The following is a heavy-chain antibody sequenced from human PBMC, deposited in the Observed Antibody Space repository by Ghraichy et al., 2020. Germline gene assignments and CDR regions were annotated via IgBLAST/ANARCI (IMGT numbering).Heavy chain of an antibody. Sequence: GGSLRLSCAASGFTFSSYAMHWVRQAPGKGLEWVAVISYDGSNKYYADSVKGRFTISRDNSKNTLYLQMNSLRAEDTAVYYCARGAGKWLEANDAFDIWGQGTMVTVSS. J-gene: IGHJ3*02. D-gene: IGHD6-19*01. CDR1: GFTFSSYA. V-gene: IGHV3-30*04. CDR2: ISYDGSNK. CDR3: ARGAGKWLEANDAFDI.